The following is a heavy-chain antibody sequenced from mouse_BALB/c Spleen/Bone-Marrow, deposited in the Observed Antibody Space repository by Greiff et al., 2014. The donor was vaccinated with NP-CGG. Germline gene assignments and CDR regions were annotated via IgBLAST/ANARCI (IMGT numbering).Heavy chain of an antibody. J-gene: IGHJ1*01. V-gene: IGHV5-6*01. CDR1: GFTFSSYG. D-gene: IGHD1-2*01. Sequence: VQLKESGGDLVKPGGSLKLSCAASGFTFSSYGMSWVRQTPDKRLEWVATISSGGSYTYYPDSVKGRFTISRDNAKNALYLQMSSLKSEDTPMYSCAKNNYGSWHCDVGGAGPT. CDR2: ISSGGSYT. CDR3: AKNNYGSWHCDV.